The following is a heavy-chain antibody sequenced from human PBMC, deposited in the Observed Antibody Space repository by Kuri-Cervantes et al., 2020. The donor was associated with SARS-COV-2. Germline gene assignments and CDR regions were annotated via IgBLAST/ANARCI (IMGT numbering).Heavy chain of an antibody. CDR1: GFTFSSYA. Sequence: GESLKISCAASGFTFSSYAMHWVRQAPGKGLEYVSAISSNGGSTYYADSVKGRFTISRDNSKNTLYLQMNSLRAEDTAVYYCAKDPIATYYDILTGYYMDVWGKGTTVTVSS. CDR3: AKDPIATYYDILTGYYMDV. J-gene: IGHJ6*03. D-gene: IGHD3-9*01. V-gene: IGHV3-64*02. CDR2: ISSNGGST.